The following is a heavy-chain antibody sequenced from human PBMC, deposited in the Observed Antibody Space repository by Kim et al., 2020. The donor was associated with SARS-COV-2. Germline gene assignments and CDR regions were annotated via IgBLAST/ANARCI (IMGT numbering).Heavy chain of an antibody. V-gene: IGHV4-59*13. CDR3: ARALRWLQPADY. J-gene: IGHJ4*02. Sequence: SETLSLTCTVSGGSISSYYWSWIRQPPGKGLEWIGYIYYSGSTNYNPSLKSRVTISVDTSKNQFSLKLSSVTAADTAVYYCARALRWLQPADYWGQGTLVTVSS. CDR2: IYYSGST. D-gene: IGHD5-12*01. CDR1: GGSISSYY.